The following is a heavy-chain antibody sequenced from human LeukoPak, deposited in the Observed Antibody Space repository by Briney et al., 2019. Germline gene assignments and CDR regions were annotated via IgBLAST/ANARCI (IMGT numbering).Heavy chain of an antibody. CDR2: ISSSSSYI. J-gene: IGHJ4*02. Sequence: PGGSLRLSCAASGFTFSSYSMNWVRQAPGKGLEWVSSISSSSSYIYYADSVKGRFTISRDNAKNSLCLQMNSLRAEDTAVYYCARDLRVRSGYDTWGQGTLVTVSS. V-gene: IGHV3-21*01. CDR3: ARDLRVRSGYDT. CDR1: GFTFSSYS. D-gene: IGHD5-12*01.